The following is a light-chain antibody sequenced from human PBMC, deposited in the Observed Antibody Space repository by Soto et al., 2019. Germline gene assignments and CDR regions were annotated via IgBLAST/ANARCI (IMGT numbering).Light chain of an antibody. J-gene: IGKJ1*01. Sequence: EIVLTRSPGTLSLSPGERATLSCRASQSVSSSYLAWYQQKPGQAPRLLIYGASSRATGIPDRFSGSGSGTDFTLTISRLEPEDFAVYYCPQYGSSPPTFGQGTKLEIK. CDR2: GAS. V-gene: IGKV3-20*01. CDR1: QSVSSSY. CDR3: PQYGSSPPT.